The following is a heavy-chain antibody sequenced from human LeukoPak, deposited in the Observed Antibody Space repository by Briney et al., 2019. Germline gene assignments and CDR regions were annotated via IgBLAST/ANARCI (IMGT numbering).Heavy chain of an antibody. Sequence: ASVKVSCKASGYTFTGYYMHWVRQAPGQGLEWMGRINPNSGGTNYAQKFQGRVTMTRDTSISTAYMELSRLGSDDTAVYYCASSDTAMAWFDPWGQGTLVTVSS. CDR3: ASSDTAMAWFDP. J-gene: IGHJ5*02. CDR2: INPNSGGT. D-gene: IGHD5-18*01. V-gene: IGHV1-2*06. CDR1: GYTFTGYY.